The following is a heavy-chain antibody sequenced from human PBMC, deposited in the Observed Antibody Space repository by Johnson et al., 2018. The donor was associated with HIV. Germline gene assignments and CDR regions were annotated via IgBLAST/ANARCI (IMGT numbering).Heavy chain of an antibody. D-gene: IGHD1-7*01. CDR2: ISWNSGSI. CDR1: GFTFDDYA. Sequence: QLVESGGGLVQPGGSLRLSCAASGFTFDDYAMHWVRQAPGKGLEWVSGISWNSGSIGYADSVKGRFTISRDNAKNSLYLQMNSLRAEDTALYYCAKAQTGTTGAFDIWGQGTMVTVSS. J-gene: IGHJ3*02. V-gene: IGHV3-9*01. CDR3: AKAQTGTTGAFDI.